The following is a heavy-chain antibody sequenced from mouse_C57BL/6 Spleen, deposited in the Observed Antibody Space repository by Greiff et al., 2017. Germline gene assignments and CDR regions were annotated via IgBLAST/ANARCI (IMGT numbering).Heavy chain of an antibody. Sequence: QVQLQQPGAELVKPGASVKMSCKASGYTFTSYWITWVKQRPGQGLEWIGDIYPGSGSTNYNEKFKSKATLTVDTSSSTAYMQLSRLTSEDSAVYYCAREGTTVVEGAMDYWGQGTSVTVSS. CDR2: IYPGSGST. CDR1: GYTFTSYW. J-gene: IGHJ4*01. D-gene: IGHD1-1*01. CDR3: AREGTTVVEGAMDY. V-gene: IGHV1-55*01.